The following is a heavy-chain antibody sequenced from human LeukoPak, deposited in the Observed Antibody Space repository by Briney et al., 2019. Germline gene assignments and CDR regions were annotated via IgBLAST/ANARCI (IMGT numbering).Heavy chain of an antibody. CDR3: ARDEGRRAYYGIFSPDNFDY. J-gene: IGHJ4*02. CDR1: GFTFSSYE. Sequence: PGGSLRLSCAASGFTFSSYEMNWVRQAPGKGLEWVSYISNSGTAIYYADSVKGRFTISRDNAKSSLYLQMNSLRAEDTAVYYCARDEGRRAYYGIFSPDNFDYWGQGTLVTVSS. V-gene: IGHV3-48*03. CDR2: ISNSGTAI. D-gene: IGHD3-16*01.